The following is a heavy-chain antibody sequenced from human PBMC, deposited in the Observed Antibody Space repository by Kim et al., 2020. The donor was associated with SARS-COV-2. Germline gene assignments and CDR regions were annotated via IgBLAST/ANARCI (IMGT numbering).Heavy chain of an antibody. CDR3: ARAYDSSGFGSTYGMDV. D-gene: IGHD3-22*01. J-gene: IGHJ6*02. CDR2: ISYDGSNK. Sequence: GGSLRLSCAASGFTFSSYGMHWVRQAPGKGLEWVAVISYDGSNKYYADSVKGRFTISRDNSKNTLYLQMNSLRAEDTAVYYCARAYDSSGFGSTYGMDVWGQGTTVTVSS. CDR1: GFTFSSYG. V-gene: IGHV3-30*03.